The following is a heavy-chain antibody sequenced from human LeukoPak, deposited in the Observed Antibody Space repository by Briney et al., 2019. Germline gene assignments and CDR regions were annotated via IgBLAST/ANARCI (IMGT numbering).Heavy chain of an antibody. Sequence: SETLSLTCTVSWGSIIDYYLNWIRQPPGKRLEWMGYIYFTGTTHYNPSVESRVTMSVDTSKNQFSLSLRTVTAADAAIYYCARHPRYGVNASAFDSWGQGTLVTVSS. D-gene: IGHD4-23*01. CDR3: ARHPRYGVNASAFDS. CDR2: IYFTGTT. J-gene: IGHJ4*02. CDR1: WGSIIDYY. V-gene: IGHV4-59*08.